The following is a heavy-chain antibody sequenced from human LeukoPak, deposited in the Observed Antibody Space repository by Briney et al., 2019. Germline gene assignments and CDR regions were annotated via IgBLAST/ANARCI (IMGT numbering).Heavy chain of an antibody. D-gene: IGHD6-13*01. CDR2: IYSSGST. J-gene: IGHJ4*02. V-gene: IGHV4-4*07. CDR3: ARGFGSSWYYFDY. Sequence: SETLSLTYTVSGGSINNYYWSWIRQPAGKGLEWIGRIYSSGSTNYNPSLKSRVTMSIDTAKKQFSLKLSSVTAADTAMYYCARGFGSSWYYFDYWGQGTLVTVSS. CDR1: GGSINNYY.